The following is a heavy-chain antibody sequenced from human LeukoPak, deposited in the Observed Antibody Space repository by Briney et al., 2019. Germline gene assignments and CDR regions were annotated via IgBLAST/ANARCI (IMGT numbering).Heavy chain of an antibody. J-gene: IGHJ4*02. CDR2: ISYDGSNK. CDR1: GFTFRGYA. D-gene: IGHD2-2*01. CDR3: ARDLLQVPAANNDY. V-gene: IGHV3-30-3*01. Sequence: PGGSLRLSCAASGFTFRGYAIHWVRQAPGKGLEWVAVISYDGSNKYYADSVKGRFTISRDNSKNTLYLQINSLRPEDTAVYYCARDLLQVPAANNDYWGQGTLVTVSS.